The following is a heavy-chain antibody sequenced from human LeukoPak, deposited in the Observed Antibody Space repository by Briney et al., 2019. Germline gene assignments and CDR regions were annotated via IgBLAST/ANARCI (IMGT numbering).Heavy chain of an antibody. V-gene: IGHV3-66*01. CDR2: IYSGGST. CDR3: ARGHYGMDV. J-gene: IGHJ6*02. Sequence: GGSLRLSCAASGFTVSSNYMSWVRQAPGKGLEWVSVIYSGGSTYYADSVKGRFTISRDNAKNSLYMQMNSLRVEDTALYFCARGHYGMDVWGQVTTVIVSS. CDR1: GFTVSSNY.